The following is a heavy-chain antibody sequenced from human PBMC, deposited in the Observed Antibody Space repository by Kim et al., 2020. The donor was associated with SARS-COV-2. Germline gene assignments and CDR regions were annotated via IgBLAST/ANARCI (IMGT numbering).Heavy chain of an antibody. CDR2: NYSGGST. Sequence: GGSLRLSCAASGFTVSSNYMSWVRQAPGKGLEWVSVNYSGGSTYYADSVKGRFTISRDNSKNTLYLQMNSLRAEDTAVYYCAREAVAPSDYYYGMDIWGQGTTVTVSS. J-gene: IGHJ6*02. D-gene: IGHD6-19*01. CDR3: AREAVAPSDYYYGMDI. V-gene: IGHV3-66*01. CDR1: GFTVSSNY.